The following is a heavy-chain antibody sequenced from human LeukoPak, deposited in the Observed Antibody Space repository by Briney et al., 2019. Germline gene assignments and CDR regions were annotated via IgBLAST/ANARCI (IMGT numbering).Heavy chain of an antibody. CDR2: INASGNT. CDR1: GGSISNSY. Sequence: KTSETLSLTCTVSGGSISNSYWSWIRQPAGKGLEWIGRINASGNTNYNPSLKSRVAMSVDTSKNQFSLKLNSVTAADTAVYFCARDVYSSASWFDPWGQGTLVTVSA. D-gene: IGHD6-25*01. V-gene: IGHV4-4*07. J-gene: IGHJ5*02. CDR3: ARDVYSSASWFDP.